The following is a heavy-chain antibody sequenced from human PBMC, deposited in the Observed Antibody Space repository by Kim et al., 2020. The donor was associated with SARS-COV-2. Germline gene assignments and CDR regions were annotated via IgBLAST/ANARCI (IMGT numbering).Heavy chain of an antibody. CDR1: GDSITSRNCY. D-gene: IGHD3-10*01. CDR2: IWHTGST. Sequence: SETLSLTCTVSGDSITSRNCYWGWIRQPPGKGLEWIGSIWHTGSTYYNPSLKSRVTMSVDTSKSQFSLSLSSVTAAATAVYFCARKAGSYFYYYGMDVWGQGTTVTVSS. V-gene: IGHV4-39*01. J-gene: IGHJ6*02. CDR3: ARKAGSYFYYYGMDV.